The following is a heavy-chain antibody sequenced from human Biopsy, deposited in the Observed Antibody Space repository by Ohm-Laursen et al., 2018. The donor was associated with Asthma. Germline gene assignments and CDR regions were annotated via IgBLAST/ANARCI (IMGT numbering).Heavy chain of an antibody. Sequence: SVKVSCKAHGDILSSFGIKWVRQAPGQGLGWMGGIIPVFGTSNYAQKFQGRATFTADGSTSSAYMELSSLTSEDSAVYYCAREVSTVDYGYYYFAMDVWGQGTTVTVSS. V-gene: IGHV1-69*13. CDR1: GDILSSFG. CDR3: AREVSTVDYGYYYFAMDV. J-gene: IGHJ6*02. D-gene: IGHD4-17*01. CDR2: IIPVFGTS.